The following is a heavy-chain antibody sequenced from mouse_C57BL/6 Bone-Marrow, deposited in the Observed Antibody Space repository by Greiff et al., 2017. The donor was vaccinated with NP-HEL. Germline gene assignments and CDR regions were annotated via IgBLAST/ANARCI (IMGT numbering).Heavy chain of an antibody. Sequence: EVQGVESGPGMVKPSQSLSLTCTVTGYSITSGYDWHWIRHFPGNKLEWMGYISYSGSTNYNPSLKSRISITHDTSKNHFFLKLNSVTTEDTATYYCARDGGTTVVAHWYFDVWGTGTTVTVSS. CDR2: ISYSGST. CDR1: GYSITSGYD. D-gene: IGHD1-1*01. J-gene: IGHJ1*03. V-gene: IGHV3-1*01. CDR3: ARDGGTTVVAHWYFDV.